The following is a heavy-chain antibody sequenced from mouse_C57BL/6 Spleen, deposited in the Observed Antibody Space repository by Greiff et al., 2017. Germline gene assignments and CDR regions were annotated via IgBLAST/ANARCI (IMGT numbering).Heavy chain of an antibody. CDR3: ARNSLYYSNIWFAY. CDR2: IWSGGST. D-gene: IGHD2-5*01. CDR1: GFSLTSYG. Sequence: QVQLQQSGPGLVQPSQSLSITCTVSGFSLTSYGVHWVRQSPGKGLEWLGVIWSGGSTDYNAAFISRLSISKDNSKSQVFFKMNSLQADDTAIYCGARNSLYYSNIWFAYWGQGTLVTVSA. J-gene: IGHJ3*01. V-gene: IGHV2-2*01.